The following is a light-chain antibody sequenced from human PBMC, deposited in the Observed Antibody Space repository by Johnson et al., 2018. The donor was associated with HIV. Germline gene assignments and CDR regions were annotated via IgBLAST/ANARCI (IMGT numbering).Light chain of an antibody. CDR1: SSNIGNNY. CDR3: ATWDSSLSGGG. J-gene: IGLJ1*01. V-gene: IGLV1-51*02. CDR2: ENN. Sequence: QSVLTQPPSVSAAPGQKVTISCSGSSSNIGNNYVSWYQQLPGTAPNLLIYENNKRPSGIPDRFSASKSGTSATLGLTGLQHGDAADYYCATWDSSLSGGGFVTVIKATV.